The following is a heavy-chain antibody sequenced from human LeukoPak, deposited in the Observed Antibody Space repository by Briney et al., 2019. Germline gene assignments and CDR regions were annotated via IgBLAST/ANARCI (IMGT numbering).Heavy chain of an antibody. V-gene: IGHV4-39*01. J-gene: IGHJ5*02. CDR3: ARGSTSSSWYGVLGNLFDP. D-gene: IGHD6-13*01. Sequence: PSETLSLTCTVSGGSLSSSSYYWDWIRQPPGKGLEWIGRIYYSGSTYYNPSLKSRVTISVDTSKNQFSLKLSSVTPADTAVYYCARGSTSSSWYGVLGNLFDPWGQGTLVTVSS. CDR2: IYYSGST. CDR1: GGSLSSSSYY.